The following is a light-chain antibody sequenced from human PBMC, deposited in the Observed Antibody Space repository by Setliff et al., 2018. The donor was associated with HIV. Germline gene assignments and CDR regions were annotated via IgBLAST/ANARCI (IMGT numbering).Light chain of an antibody. J-gene: IGLJ1*01. CDR1: SSDIGHYNR. CDR3: SSYTTSITFV. Sequence: QSVLTQPRSVSGSPGQSVTISCTGTSSDIGHYNRVSWYQQPPGAAPKLIMYEVSHRPSGVPDRFSGSKSGSTASLTISGLQPEDEADYYCSSYTTSITFVFGTGTKATVL. CDR2: EVS. V-gene: IGLV2-18*02.